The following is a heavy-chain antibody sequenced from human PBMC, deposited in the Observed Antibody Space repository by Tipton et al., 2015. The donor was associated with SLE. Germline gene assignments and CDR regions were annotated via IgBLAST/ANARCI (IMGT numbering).Heavy chain of an antibody. V-gene: IGHV4-59*01. J-gene: IGHJ4*02. D-gene: IGHD4-11*01. CDR3: ARWAGPTVNFDY. Sequence: TLSLICTVSGGSISSYYWSWIRQPPGKGLEWIGYIYYSGSTNYNPSLKSRVTISVDTSKNQFSLKLSSVTAADTAVYYCARWAGPTVNFDYWGQGTLVTVPS. CDR1: GGSISSYY. CDR2: IYYSGST.